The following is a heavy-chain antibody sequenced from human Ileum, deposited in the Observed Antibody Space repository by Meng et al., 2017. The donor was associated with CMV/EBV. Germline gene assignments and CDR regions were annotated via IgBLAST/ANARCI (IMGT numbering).Heavy chain of an antibody. D-gene: IGHD2-15*01. CDR1: GGSVTSRVYN. CDR3: ASRSGRSYYGMDV. V-gene: IGHV4-61*08. Sequence: GSLRLSCIVSGGSVTSRVYNWNWIRQSPGKGLEWIGYIYSNGSTDYNSSLKSRVIILVDTSKNQFSLKLSSVTAADTAVYYCASRSGRSYYGMDVWGQGTMVTVSS. CDR2: IYSNGST. J-gene: IGHJ6*02.